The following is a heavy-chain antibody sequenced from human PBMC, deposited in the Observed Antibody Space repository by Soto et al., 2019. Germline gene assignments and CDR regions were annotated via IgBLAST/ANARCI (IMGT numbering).Heavy chain of an antibody. V-gene: IGHV1-2*02. CDR3: AREPATAKPEGVDF. D-gene: IGHD1-1*01. Sequence: ASVKVSCKASGDTFSDCYIHWVRQAPGQGLEWMGWINPNSGGTKYAPKFQGGVTMTRDTSITTAYMELSRLRSGDTAVYYCAREPATAKPEGVDFWGQGTLVTVSS. CDR1: GDTFSDCY. J-gene: IGHJ4*02. CDR2: INPNSGGT.